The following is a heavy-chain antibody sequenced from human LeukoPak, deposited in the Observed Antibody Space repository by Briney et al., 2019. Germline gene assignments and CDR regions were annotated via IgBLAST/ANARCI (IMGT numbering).Heavy chain of an antibody. CDR2: ISGDGGST. J-gene: IGHJ4*02. D-gene: IGHD6-6*01. V-gene: IGHV3-23*01. Sequence: GGPLRLSCAASGFTFSGCAMSWVRQAPGKGLEWVSGISGDGGSTYYADSVKGRFTISRDNSKNALYVQMNSLRAEDTAVYYCAKSWQYSKTWVDYWGQGTLVTVSS. CDR1: GFTFSGCA. CDR3: AKSWQYSKTWVDY.